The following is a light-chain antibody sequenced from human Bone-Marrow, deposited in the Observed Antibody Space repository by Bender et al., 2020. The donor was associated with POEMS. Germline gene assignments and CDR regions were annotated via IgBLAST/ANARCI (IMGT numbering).Light chain of an antibody. CDR1: SSNIGAHA. V-gene: IGLV1-44*01. CDR2: SSH. CDR3: AVWDDSLNGWV. J-gene: IGLJ3*02. Sequence: QSVLTQPPSASGTPGQRVTISCSGGSSNIGAHAVNWYQHLPGTAPKLLIYSSHRRPSEVPDRFHGSRSGTSASLAISGLQSEDEADYYCAVWDDSLNGWVFGGGTKLTVL.